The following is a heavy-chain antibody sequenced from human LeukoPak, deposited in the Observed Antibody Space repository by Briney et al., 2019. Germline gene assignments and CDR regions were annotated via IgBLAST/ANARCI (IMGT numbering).Heavy chain of an antibody. CDR1: GGSISSGSYY. CDR3: ARGPLLQWELLSDDAFDI. Sequence: SETLSLTCTVSGGSISSGSYYWSWIRQPAGKGLEWIGRIYTSGSTNYNPSLKSRVTISVDTSKNQFSLKLSSVTAADTAVYYCARGPLLQWELLSDDAFDIWGQGTMVTVSS. CDR2: IYTSGST. V-gene: IGHV4-61*02. J-gene: IGHJ3*02. D-gene: IGHD1-26*01.